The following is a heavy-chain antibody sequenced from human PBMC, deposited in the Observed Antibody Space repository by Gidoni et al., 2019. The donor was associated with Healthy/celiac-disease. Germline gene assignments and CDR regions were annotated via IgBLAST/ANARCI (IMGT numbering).Heavy chain of an antibody. CDR3: ARDTERVWIVVVPAAISAPYYYYGMDV. D-gene: IGHD2-2*02. J-gene: IGHJ6*02. CDR2: IIPIFGTA. V-gene: IGHV1-69*06. Sequence: QVQLVQSGAEVKKPGSSVKVSCKASGGTFSSYAISWVRQAPGQGLEWMGGIIPIFGTANYAQKFQGRVTITADKSTSTAYMELSSLRSEDTAVYYCARDTERVWIVVVPAAISAPYYYYGMDVWGQGTTVTVSS. CDR1: GGTFSSYA.